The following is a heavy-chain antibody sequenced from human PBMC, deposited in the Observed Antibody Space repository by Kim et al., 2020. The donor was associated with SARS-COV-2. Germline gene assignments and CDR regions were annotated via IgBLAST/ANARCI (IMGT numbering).Heavy chain of an antibody. V-gene: IGHV3-7*01. D-gene: IGHD3-22*01. CDR3: ARDPYDSSGYGAFDY. CDR2: IKEDGRDT. J-gene: IGHJ4*01. CDR1: GFAFSTSW. Sequence: GGSLRLSCVGSGFAFSTSWMTWVRQVPGKGLEWVANIKEDGRDTYYVDSVKGRFTISRDNAKSSVCLQMNSLRAEDTAVYYCARDPYDSSGYGAFDYWG.